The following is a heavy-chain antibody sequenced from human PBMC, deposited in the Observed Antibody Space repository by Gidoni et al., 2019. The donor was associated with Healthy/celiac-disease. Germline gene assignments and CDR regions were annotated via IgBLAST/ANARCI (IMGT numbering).Heavy chain of an antibody. J-gene: IGHJ4*02. D-gene: IGHD1-1*01. CDR3: ARDHEEMEGGLDY. CDR1: GFTFSSYS. Sequence: EVQLVESGGGLVKPGGSLRLSCAASGFTFSSYSMNWVRQAPGKGLEWVSSISSSSSYIYYADSVKGRFTISRDNAKNSLYLQMNSLRAEDTAVYYCARDHEEMEGGLDYWGQGTLVTVSS. V-gene: IGHV3-21*01. CDR2: ISSSSSYI.